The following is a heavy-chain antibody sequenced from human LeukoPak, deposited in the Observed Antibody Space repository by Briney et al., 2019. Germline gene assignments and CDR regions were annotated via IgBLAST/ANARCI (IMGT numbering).Heavy chain of an antibody. V-gene: IGHV3-33*01. Sequence: GGSLRLSCAASGFTFSSYGMHWVRQAPGKGLEWVAVIWYDGSNKYYADSVKGRFTISRDSSKNTLYLQMNSLRAEDTAVYYCARDDSGFSFDYWGQGTLVTVSS. D-gene: IGHD4/OR15-4a*01. CDR1: GFTFSSYG. CDR3: ARDDSGFSFDY. J-gene: IGHJ4*02. CDR2: IWYDGSNK.